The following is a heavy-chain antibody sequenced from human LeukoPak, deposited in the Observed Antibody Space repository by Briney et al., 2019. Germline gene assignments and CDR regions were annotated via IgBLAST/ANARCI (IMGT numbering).Heavy chain of an antibody. CDR1: GFTFSSYS. Sequence: GGSLRLSCAASGFTFSSYSMNWVRQAPGKGLEWVAFIRYDGSNKYYADSVKGRFTISRDNSKNTLSLQMNSLRAEDTAVYYCAKDPGDYWGQGTLVTVSS. J-gene: IGHJ4*02. CDR3: AKDPGDY. CDR2: IRYDGSNK. V-gene: IGHV3-30*02.